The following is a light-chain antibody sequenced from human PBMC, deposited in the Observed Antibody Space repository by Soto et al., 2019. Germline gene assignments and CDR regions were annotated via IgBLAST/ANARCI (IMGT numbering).Light chain of an antibody. Sequence: QSALTQPASVSGSPGQSITISCTGTSSDVGGSNYVSWYQQLPGKAPKLMIYDVSDRPSGVSNRSSGSKSGNTASLTISGLQAEDEADYYCSSYTCSSLYVFGTGTKVTVL. CDR2: DVS. V-gene: IGLV2-14*01. CDR3: SSYTCSSLYV. J-gene: IGLJ1*01. CDR1: SSDVGGSNY.